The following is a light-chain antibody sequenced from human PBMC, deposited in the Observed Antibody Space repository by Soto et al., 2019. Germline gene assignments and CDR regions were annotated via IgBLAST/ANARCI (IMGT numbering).Light chain of an antibody. CDR1: SSNIGAGYE. V-gene: IGLV1-40*01. CDR2: ENN. J-gene: IGLJ1*01. CDR3: QSYDSSLSGYV. Sequence: QSVLTQPPSVSEAPGQRGPISCTGSSSNIGAGYEAHWYQQVPGTAPKLLIYENNNRPSGVPDRFSGSKSGTSASLAITGLQAEDEAEYYCQSYDSSLSGYVFGTGTKRTVL.